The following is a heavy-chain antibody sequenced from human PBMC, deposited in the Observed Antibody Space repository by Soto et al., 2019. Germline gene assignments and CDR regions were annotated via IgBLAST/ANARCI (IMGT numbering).Heavy chain of an antibody. CDR2: ISYDGSNK. CDR1: GFTFSSYG. CDR3: AKSPLVVPSLGYYYMDV. Sequence: PGXSLRLSCAASGFTFSSYGIHWVVQAPGKGLEWVAVISYDGSNKYYADSVKGRFTISRDNSKNTLYLQMNSLRAEDKAVYYCAKSPLVVPSLGYYYMDVWGKGTTVTVSS. V-gene: IGHV3-30*18. D-gene: IGHD2-2*01. J-gene: IGHJ6*03.